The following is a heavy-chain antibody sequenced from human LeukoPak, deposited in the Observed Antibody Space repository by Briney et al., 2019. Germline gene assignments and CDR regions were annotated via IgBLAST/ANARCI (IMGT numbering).Heavy chain of an antibody. Sequence: ASVKASCKVSGYTLTELSMHWVRQAPGKGLEWMGLVDPEDGETIYAEKFQGRVTITADTSTDTAYMELSSLRSEDTAVYYCATEPKYYYDSSGSWGQGTLVTVSS. D-gene: IGHD3-22*01. CDR3: ATEPKYYYDSSGS. V-gene: IGHV1-24*01. J-gene: IGHJ5*02. CDR1: GYTLTELS. CDR2: VDPEDGET.